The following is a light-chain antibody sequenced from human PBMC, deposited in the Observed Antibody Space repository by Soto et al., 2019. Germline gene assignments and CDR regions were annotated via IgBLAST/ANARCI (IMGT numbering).Light chain of an antibody. J-gene: IGKJ5*01. Sequence: DIQMTQSPSSLSVSVGDRVTITCRASQSISDYLTWYQKKPGKAPNLLVYSASSLQSGVPSRFSGSGSGTDFTLTISSLQPEDFATYYCQQTHSIPYTFGQGTRLEIK. V-gene: IGKV1-39*01. CDR2: SAS. CDR1: QSISDY. CDR3: QQTHSIPYT.